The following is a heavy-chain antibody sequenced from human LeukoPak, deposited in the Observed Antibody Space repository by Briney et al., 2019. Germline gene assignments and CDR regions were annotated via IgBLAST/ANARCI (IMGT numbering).Heavy chain of an antibody. CDR3: ASGPFTRIVGSFDI. V-gene: IGHV4-39*02. Sequence: PSETLSLTCTVSGGSITSDSYYWGWIRQPPGKGLEWIGTIYYTGSSYHNPSLKSRVTISVDTSRNHFSLKLISVTAADTARYYCASGPFTRIVGSFDIWGPGTLVTVSS. CDR2: IYYTGSS. J-gene: IGHJ3*02. CDR1: GGSITSDSYY. D-gene: IGHD3-22*01.